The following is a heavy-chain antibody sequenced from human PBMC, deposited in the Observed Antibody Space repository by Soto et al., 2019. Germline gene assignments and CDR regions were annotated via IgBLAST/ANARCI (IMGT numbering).Heavy chain of an antibody. CDR2: IVTLFGTA. V-gene: IGHV1-69*13. CDR1: GGTFSSHS. CDR3: AREVGYGDFSAALLD. J-gene: IGHJ4*02. Sequence: SVKVSFKASGGTFSSHSINWVRQAPGQGLEWMGGIVTLFGTANYAQNFQGRVTITADQSTSTVYMDLSSLRSDDTAVYYCAREVGYGDFSAALLDWGQGTLVTVSS. D-gene: IGHD4-17*01.